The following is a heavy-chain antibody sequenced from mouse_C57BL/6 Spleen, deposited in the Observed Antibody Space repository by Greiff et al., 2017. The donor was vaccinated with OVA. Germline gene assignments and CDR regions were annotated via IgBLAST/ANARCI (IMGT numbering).Heavy chain of an antibody. CDR3: VYGSSYSAWFAY. D-gene: IGHD1-1*01. CDR2: IDPEDGET. CDR1: GFNIKDYY. V-gene: IGHV14-2*01. Sequence: VHVKQSGAELVKPGASVKLSCTASGFNIKDYYMHWVKQRTEQGLEWIGRIDPEDGETKYAPKFQGKATITADTSSNTAYLQLSSLTSEDTAVYYCVYGSSYSAWFAYWGQGTLVTVSA. J-gene: IGHJ3*01.